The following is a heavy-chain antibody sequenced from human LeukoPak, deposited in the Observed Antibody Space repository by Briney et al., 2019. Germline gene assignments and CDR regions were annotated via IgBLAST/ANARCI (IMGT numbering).Heavy chain of an antibody. CDR3: ARVGGSGIVVVPAAYRALAYCGGDCPYPGAFDI. J-gene: IGHJ3*02. CDR2: ISAYNGNT. V-gene: IGHV1-18*01. Sequence: GASVKVSCKASGYTFTSYGISWVRQAPGQGLEWMGWISAYNGNTNYAQKLQGRVTMTTDTPTSTACMERRGLRSDDTAVYYCARVGGSGIVVVPAAYRALAYCGGDCPYPGAFDIWGQGTMVTVSS. CDR1: GYTFTSYG. D-gene: IGHD2-2*01.